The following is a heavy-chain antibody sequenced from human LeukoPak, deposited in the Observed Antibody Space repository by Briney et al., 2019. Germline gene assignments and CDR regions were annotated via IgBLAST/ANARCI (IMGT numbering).Heavy chain of an antibody. Sequence: SETLSLTCTVSGGSISSSSYYWGWIRQPPGKGLEWIGSIYYSGSTYYNPSLKSRVTISVDTSKNQFSLKLSSVTAADTAVYYCARPEGPVAGTWGQGTLVTVSS. J-gene: IGHJ5*02. CDR1: GGSISSSSYY. V-gene: IGHV4-39*01. D-gene: IGHD6-19*01. CDR2: IYYSGST. CDR3: ARPEGPVAGT.